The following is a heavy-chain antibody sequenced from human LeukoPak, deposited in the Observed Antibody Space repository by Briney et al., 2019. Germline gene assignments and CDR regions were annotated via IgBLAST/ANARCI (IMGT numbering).Heavy chain of an antibody. CDR1: AFTFSSYG. CDR3: AKSKYQLPSGGDY. V-gene: IGHV3-30*18. J-gene: IGHJ4*02. Sequence: PGGSLRLSCAASAFTFSSYGMHWVRQAPGKGLEWVAVISYDGSNKYYSDSVKGRFTISRDNSKNTLYLQMNSLRGEDTAVYYCAKSKYQLPSGGDYWGQGTLVTVSS. CDR2: ISYDGSNK. D-gene: IGHD2-2*01.